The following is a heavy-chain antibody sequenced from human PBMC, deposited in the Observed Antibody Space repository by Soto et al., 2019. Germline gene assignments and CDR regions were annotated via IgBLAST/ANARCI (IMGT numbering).Heavy chain of an antibody. D-gene: IGHD4-17*01. Sequence: PGGSLRLSCAASGFTFATYAMNWVRQAPGKGLEWVSAISAGGESTYYTDSVKGRFTISRDNSMNTLYLQMNSLRTEDTAVYYCAHTRGYGVFDDYDSWGQAAMVTV. CDR1: GFTFATYA. CDR2: ISAGGEST. J-gene: IGHJ3*01. V-gene: IGHV3-23*01. CDR3: AHTRGYGVFDDYDS.